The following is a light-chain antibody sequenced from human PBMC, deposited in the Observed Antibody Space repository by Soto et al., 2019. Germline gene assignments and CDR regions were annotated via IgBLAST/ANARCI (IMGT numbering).Light chain of an antibody. CDR1: SSNIGSNY. V-gene: IGLV1-47*01. CDR2: RNN. J-gene: IGLJ1*01. Sequence: QSVLTQPPSASGTPGQRVTISCSGSSSNIGSNYVYWYQQLPGTAPKLLIYRNNQRPSGVPDRFPGSKSGTSASLAISGLRSEDEADYYCAAWDDSLSGHYVFGTGTKVT. CDR3: AAWDDSLSGHYV.